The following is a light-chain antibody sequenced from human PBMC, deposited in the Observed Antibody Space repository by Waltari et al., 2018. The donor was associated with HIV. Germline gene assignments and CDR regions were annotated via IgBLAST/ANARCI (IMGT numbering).Light chain of an antibody. J-gene: IGLJ2*01. CDR3: CSYAGSSTYVV. CDR1: SSDVGSYNV. Sequence: QSALTRPASVSGSPGQSITISCTGTSSDVGSYNVVSWYQQHPGKAPKLMIYEVSKRPSGVSNRFSGSKSGNTASLTISGLQAEDEADYHCCSYAGSSTYVVFGGGTKLTVL. CDR2: EVS. V-gene: IGLV2-23*02.